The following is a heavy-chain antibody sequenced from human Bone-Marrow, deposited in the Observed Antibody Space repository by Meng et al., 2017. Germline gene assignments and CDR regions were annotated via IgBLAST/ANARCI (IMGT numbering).Heavy chain of an antibody. CDR3: ATNGEITMTPYYYYSGMDV. D-gene: IGHD3-22*01. Sequence: SVKVPCKAAGGPSSSYAISWVLQAPGQGLQWMGRIIPIFGTANYAQKFQGRATMTEDTSTDTAYMELSSLRSEDTAVYYCATNGEITMTPYYYYSGMDVWGQGTTVTVSS. CDR2: IIPIFGTA. CDR1: GGPSSSYA. J-gene: IGHJ6*02. V-gene: IGHV1-69*06.